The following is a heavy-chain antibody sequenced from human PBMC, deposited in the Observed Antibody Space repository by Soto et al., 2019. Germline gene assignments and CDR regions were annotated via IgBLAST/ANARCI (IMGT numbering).Heavy chain of an antibody. Sequence: GASVKVSCKASGYTFTSYGISWVRQAPGQGLEWMGWISAYNGNTNYAQKLQGRVTMTTDTSTSTAYMELRSLRSDDTAVYYCARVGIVVVIEGGHFDYWGQGTLVTVSS. CDR1: GYTFTSYG. CDR3: ARVGIVVVIEGGHFDY. J-gene: IGHJ4*02. CDR2: ISAYNGNT. D-gene: IGHD3-22*01. V-gene: IGHV1-18*04.